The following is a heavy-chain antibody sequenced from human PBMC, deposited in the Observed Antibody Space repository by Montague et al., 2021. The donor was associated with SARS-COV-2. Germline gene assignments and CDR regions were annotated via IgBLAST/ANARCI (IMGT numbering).Heavy chain of an antibody. J-gene: IGHJ5*02. CDR1: GASISLNSHS. V-gene: IGHV4-39*01. Sequence: SETLFLTCTVSGASISLNSHSWGWLRQPPGRGLEWITTVNKTGNSYHNSSLQSRVTISRDTSQRQVSLRLNSMTTADMAVYYCARLPTGFPNWFDTWGQGILVTVSS. D-gene: IGHD3-9*01. CDR3: ARLPTGFPNWFDT. CDR2: VNKTGNS.